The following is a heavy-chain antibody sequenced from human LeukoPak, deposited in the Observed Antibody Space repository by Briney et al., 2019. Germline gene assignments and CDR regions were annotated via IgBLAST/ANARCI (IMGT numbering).Heavy chain of an antibody. CDR2: ISSSGSTI. J-gene: IGHJ4*02. V-gene: IGHV3-48*03. Sequence: GGSLRLSCAASGFTFSSYEMNWVRQAPGKGLEWVSYISSSGSTIYYADSVKGRFTISRDNAKNSLYLQMNSLRAEDTAVYYCAREPLYYYDRSGSFDYWGQGTLVTVSS. D-gene: IGHD3-22*01. CDR1: GFTFSSYE. CDR3: AREPLYYYDRSGSFDY.